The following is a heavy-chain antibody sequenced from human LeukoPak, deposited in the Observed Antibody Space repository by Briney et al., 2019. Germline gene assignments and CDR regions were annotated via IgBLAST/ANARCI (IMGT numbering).Heavy chain of an antibody. D-gene: IGHD6-19*01. J-gene: IGHJ4*02. Sequence: SETLSLTCNVTGDPLNDNLYYWGWIRQSPGKGLEWIGAFYSSGSTSSHSSLKSRVTISVDTSRTQLSLKLDSVTDTDTAVYYCVRDGRFDSACFDSWGPGILVTVSS. V-gene: IGHV4-39*07. CDR1: GDPLNDNLYY. CDR2: FYSSGST. CDR3: VRDGRFDSACFDS.